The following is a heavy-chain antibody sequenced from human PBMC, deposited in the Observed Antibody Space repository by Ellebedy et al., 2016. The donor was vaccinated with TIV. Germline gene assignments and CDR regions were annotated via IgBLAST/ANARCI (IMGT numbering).Heavy chain of an antibody. CDR2: ISGSGTST. D-gene: IGHD2/OR15-2a*01. CDR1: GFSFTTYA. V-gene: IGHV3-23*01. J-gene: IGHJ4*02. CDR3: AKGKNISPFDY. Sequence: GGSLRLSCSASGFSFTTYAMSWVRQAPGKGLEWVSAISGSGTSTYYADSVKGRFTISRDNSKNTLYVQMNSLRVEDTAIYYCAKGKNISPFDYWGQGTLVTVSS.